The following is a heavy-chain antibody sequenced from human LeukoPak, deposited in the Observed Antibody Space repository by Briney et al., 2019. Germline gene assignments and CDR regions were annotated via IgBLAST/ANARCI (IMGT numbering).Heavy chain of an antibody. J-gene: IGHJ6*02. CDR3: ARDSGYSSSWYDYYYGMDV. Sequence: SETLSLTCTVSGGSISSYYCSWIRQPPGKWLELIGYIYYSGRTNYNPSLQSRVSISADPAKSQFPLTPSSVTAADTAVYYCARDSGYSSSWYDYYYGMDVWGQGTTVTV. V-gene: IGHV4-59*01. D-gene: IGHD6-13*01. CDR1: GGSISSYY. CDR2: IYYSGRT.